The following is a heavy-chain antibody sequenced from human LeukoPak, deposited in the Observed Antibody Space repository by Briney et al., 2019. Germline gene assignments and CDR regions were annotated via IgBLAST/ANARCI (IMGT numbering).Heavy chain of an antibody. V-gene: IGHV4-30-2*01. J-gene: IGHJ4*02. CDR3: AREAHGGNYFDY. CDR1: GGSISSGGYS. CDR2: IYHSGST. D-gene: IGHD4-23*01. Sequence: PSETLSLTCAVCGGSISSGGYSWSWIRQPPGKGLEWIGYIYHSGSTYYNPSLKSRVTISVDRSKNQFSLKLSSVTAADTAVYYCAREAHGGNYFDYWGQGTLVTVSS.